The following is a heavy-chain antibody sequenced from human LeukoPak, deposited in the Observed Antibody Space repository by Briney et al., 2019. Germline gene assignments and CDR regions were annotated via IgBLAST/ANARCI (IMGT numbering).Heavy chain of an antibody. Sequence: SETLSLTCTVSGGSISSYYWSWIRQPPGKGLEWIGYIYYSGSTNYNPSLKSRVTISVDTSKNQFSLKLSSVTAADTAVYYCARVVGATPHYYFDYWGQGTLVTVSS. D-gene: IGHD1-26*01. V-gene: IGHV4-59*01. CDR1: GGSISSYY. CDR2: IYYSGST. CDR3: ARVVGATPHYYFDY. J-gene: IGHJ4*02.